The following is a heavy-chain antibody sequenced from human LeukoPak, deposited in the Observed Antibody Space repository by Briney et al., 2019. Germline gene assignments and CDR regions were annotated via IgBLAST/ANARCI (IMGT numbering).Heavy chain of an antibody. CDR1: GGSISSSSYY. D-gene: IGHD3-3*01. CDR3: ARAVGYDFWSGYYSDFDY. Sequence: SETLSLTCTVSGGSISSSSYYWSWIRQPPGKGLEWIGSIYYSGSTYYNPSLKSRVTISVDTSKNQFSLKLSSVTAADTAVYYCARAVGYDFWSGYYSDFDYWGQGTLVTVSS. CDR2: IYYSGST. V-gene: IGHV4-39*07. J-gene: IGHJ4*02.